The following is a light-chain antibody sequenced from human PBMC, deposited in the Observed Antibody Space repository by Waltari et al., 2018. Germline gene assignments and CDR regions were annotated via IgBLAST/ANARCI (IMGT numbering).Light chain of an antibody. Sequence: QSALTQPPPVSGPPGQSITISCTGTSSDVGSYIHVSWYQQRPGNAPKLIIHNVSNRPSGVSNRFSGSKSANTASLTISGLQAEDEADYYCSSYTTSGTWVFGGGTKVTVL. V-gene: IGLV2-14*03. J-gene: IGLJ3*02. CDR1: SSDVGSYIH. CDR2: NVS. CDR3: SSYTTSGTWV.